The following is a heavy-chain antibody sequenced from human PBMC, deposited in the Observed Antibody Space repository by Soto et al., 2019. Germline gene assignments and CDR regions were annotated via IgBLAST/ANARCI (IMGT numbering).Heavy chain of an antibody. D-gene: IGHD1-26*01. CDR3: ARVPTWAPPFYYYMDV. J-gene: IGHJ6*03. Sequence: GGSLRLSCAASGFTFSDYYMSWIRQAPGKGLEWVSYISSSGSTIYYADSVKGRFTISRDNAKNSLYLQMNSLRAEDTAVYYCARVPTWAPPFYYYMDVWGKGTTVTVSS. CDR1: GFTFSDYY. V-gene: IGHV3-11*01. CDR2: ISSSGSTI.